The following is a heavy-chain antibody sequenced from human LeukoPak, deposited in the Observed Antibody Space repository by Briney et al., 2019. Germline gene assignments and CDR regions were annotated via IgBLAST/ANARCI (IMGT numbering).Heavy chain of an antibody. Sequence: PSETLSLTCTVTGGSFSTYYWSWIRQPPGKGLEWIGHFYYSGSTDYNPSLKSRVTISVDTSRNQFSLKLTSVTAADTAVYYCARGQGGNYYLNYFDYWGQGALVTVSS. CDR1: GGSFSTYY. CDR3: ARGQGGNYYLNYFDY. D-gene: IGHD1-26*01. V-gene: IGHV4-59*01. CDR2: FYYSGST. J-gene: IGHJ4*02.